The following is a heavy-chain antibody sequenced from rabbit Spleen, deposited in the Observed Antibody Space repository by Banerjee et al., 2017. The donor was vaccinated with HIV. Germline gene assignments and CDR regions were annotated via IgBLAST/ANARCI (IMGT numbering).Heavy chain of an antibody. CDR2: IYNGDGST. CDR3: ARDLLGVIGWNFNL. V-gene: IGHV1S45*01. CDR1: GFDFSSSYY. Sequence: QEQLVESGGGLVQPEGSLTLTCKAAGFDFSSSYYMCWVRQAPGKGPEWIACIYNGDGSTYYASWANGRFTFSKTSSTTVTLQMTSLTAADTATCFCARDLLGVIGWNFNLWGPGTLVTVS. D-gene: IGHD1-1*01. J-gene: IGHJ4*01.